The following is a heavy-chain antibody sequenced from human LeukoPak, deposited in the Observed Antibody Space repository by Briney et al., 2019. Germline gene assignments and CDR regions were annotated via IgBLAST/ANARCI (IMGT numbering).Heavy chain of an antibody. CDR3: ARGSLDSSGYFYFVKYYFDY. V-gene: IGHV1-8*03. CDR2: INPNSGNT. CDR1: GYTFTGYY. J-gene: IGHJ4*02. Sequence: AASVKVSCKASGYTFTGYYMHWVRQAPGQGLEWMGWINPNSGNTGYAQKFQGRVTITRNTSISTAYMELSSLRSEDTAVYYCARGSLDSSGYFYFVKYYFDYWGQGTLVTVSS. D-gene: IGHD3-22*01.